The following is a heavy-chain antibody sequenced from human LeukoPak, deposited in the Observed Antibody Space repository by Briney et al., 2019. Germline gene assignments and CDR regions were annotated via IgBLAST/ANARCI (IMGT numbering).Heavy chain of an antibody. J-gene: IGHJ4*02. V-gene: IGHV3-74*01. D-gene: IGHD3-3*01. Sequence: GGSLRLSCAASGFTFSSYWMHWVRQAPGKGLVWVSRINSDGSDTSYADSVKGRFTISRDNAKNTLYLQMNSLRAEDTAVYYCAKSYDFWSGYYPPFDYWGQGTLVTVSS. CDR2: INSDGSDT. CDR1: GFTFSSYW. CDR3: AKSYDFWSGYYPPFDY.